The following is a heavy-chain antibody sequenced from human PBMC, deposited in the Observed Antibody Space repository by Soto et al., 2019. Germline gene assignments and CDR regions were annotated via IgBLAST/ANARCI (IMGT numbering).Heavy chain of an antibody. CDR2: VDASGTGT. D-gene: IGHD4-4*01. V-gene: IGHV3-74*01. CDR1: GFTISTHW. CDR3: GTVFEY. J-gene: IGHJ4*02. Sequence: SLRLSCAVSGFTISTHWMHWVRQGPGEGLVWVSRVDASGTGTSYAESVRGRFTISRDTAKNTVYLQMDNLRPEDTAVYYCGTVFEYWGQG.